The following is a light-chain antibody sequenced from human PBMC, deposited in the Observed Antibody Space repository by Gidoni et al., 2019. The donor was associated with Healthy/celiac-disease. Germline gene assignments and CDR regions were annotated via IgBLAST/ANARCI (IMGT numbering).Light chain of an antibody. CDR1: QSVSSY. J-gene: IGKJ4*01. Sequence: EIVLTQSPATLSLSPGERATLSCRASQSVSSYLAWYQQNPGQAPRLLIYDASNRATGIPARFSGSGSGTDFTLTISSLEPEDFAVYYCQQRLTFGGGTKVEIK. CDR3: QQRLT. CDR2: DAS. V-gene: IGKV3-11*01.